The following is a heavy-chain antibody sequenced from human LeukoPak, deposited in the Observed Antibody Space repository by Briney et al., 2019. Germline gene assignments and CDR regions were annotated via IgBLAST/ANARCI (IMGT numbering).Heavy chain of an antibody. CDR1: GYTFTGYY. Sequence: ASVKVSCKASGYTFTGYYMHWVRQAPGQGLEWMGWINPNSGGTNYAQKFQGWVTMTRDTSISTAYMELCRLRSDDTAVYYCARGLHRAPGRGGGSCYDYWGQGTLVTVSS. CDR3: ARGLHRAPGRGGGSCYDY. CDR2: INPNSGGT. J-gene: IGHJ4*02. V-gene: IGHV1-2*04. D-gene: IGHD2-15*01.